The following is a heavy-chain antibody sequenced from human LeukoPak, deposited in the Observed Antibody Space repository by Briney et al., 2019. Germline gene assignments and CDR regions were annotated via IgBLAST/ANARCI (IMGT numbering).Heavy chain of an antibody. CDR1: RFTFSSYW. CDR3: ARDEIVATTKANYYYYMDG. Sequence: GGSLRLSCAASRFTFSSYWMSWVRQAPGKGLEWVANIKQDGSEKYYVDSVKGRFTISRDNAKNSLYLQMNSLRAEDTAVYYCARDEIVATTKANYYYYMDGWGKGTTVTISS. CDR2: IKQDGSEK. J-gene: IGHJ6*03. D-gene: IGHD5-12*01. V-gene: IGHV3-7*01.